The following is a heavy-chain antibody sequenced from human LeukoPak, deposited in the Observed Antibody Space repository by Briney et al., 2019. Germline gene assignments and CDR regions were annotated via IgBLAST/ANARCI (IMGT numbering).Heavy chain of an antibody. V-gene: IGHV3-30*18. CDR1: GFTFSSYG. CDR2: ISYDGSNK. CDR3: AKDRNEQWLVKGYFQH. D-gene: IGHD6-19*01. Sequence: GGSLRLSCAASGFTFSSYGMHWVRQAPGKGLEWVAVISYDGSNKYYADSVKGRFTISRDNSKNTLYLQMNSLRAEDTAVYYCAKDRNEQWLVKGYFQHWGQGTLVTVSS. J-gene: IGHJ1*01.